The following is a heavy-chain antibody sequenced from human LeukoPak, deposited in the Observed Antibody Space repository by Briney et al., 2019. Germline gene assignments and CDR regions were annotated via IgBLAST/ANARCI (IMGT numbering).Heavy chain of an antibody. D-gene: IGHD1-26*01. Sequence: KPSETLSLTCTVSGGSISSSSYYWGWIRQPPGKGLEWIGSIHYNVNTYYNPSLKSRVTISVDTSKNQFFLQLNSVTAADTAVYYCARPVGSTTGFWYFDLWSRGTLVTVSS. V-gene: IGHV4-39*01. J-gene: IGHJ2*01. CDR3: ARPVGSTTGFWYFDL. CDR1: GGSISSSSYY. CDR2: IHYNVNT.